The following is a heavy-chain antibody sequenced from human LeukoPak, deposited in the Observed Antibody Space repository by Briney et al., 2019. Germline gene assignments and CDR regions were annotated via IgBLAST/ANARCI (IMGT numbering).Heavy chain of an antibody. D-gene: IGHD6-6*01. CDR1: RYTFTGYY. V-gene: IGHV1-2*02. J-gene: IGHJ4*02. CDR2: INPNSGGT. Sequence: ASVKVSCKASRYTFTGYYMDWVRQAPGRGLEWMGWINPNSGGTNYAQKFQGRVTMTRDTSISTAYMELSRLRSDDTAVYYCARVGNLEYSSSSVDYWGQGTLVTVSS. CDR3: ARVGNLEYSSSSVDY.